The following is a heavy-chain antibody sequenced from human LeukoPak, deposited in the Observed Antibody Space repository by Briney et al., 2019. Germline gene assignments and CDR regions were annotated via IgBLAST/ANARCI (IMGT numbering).Heavy chain of an antibody. V-gene: IGHV3-23*01. CDR3: AKGDYDFWNYFDY. CDR2: ISGSGGST. J-gene: IGHJ4*02. CDR1: EFTFSSYA. D-gene: IGHD3-3*01. Sequence: PGGSLRLSCAASEFTFSSYAMSWVRQAPGKGLEWVSAISGSGGSTYYADSVKGRFTISRDNSKNTLYLQMNSLRAEDTAVYYCAKGDYDFWNYFDYWGQGTLVTVSS.